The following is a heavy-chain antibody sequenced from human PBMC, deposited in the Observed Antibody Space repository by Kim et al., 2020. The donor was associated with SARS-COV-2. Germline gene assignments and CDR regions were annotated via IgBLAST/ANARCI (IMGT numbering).Heavy chain of an antibody. V-gene: IGHV3-48*03. J-gene: IGHJ4*02. CDR3: SRQGYYYGSGFYF. Sequence: YCAASVKSRFTISRDNAKSALYLQMNSLEAEDMALYYCSRQGYYYGSGFYFWGQGPLVTVSA. D-gene: IGHD3-3*01.